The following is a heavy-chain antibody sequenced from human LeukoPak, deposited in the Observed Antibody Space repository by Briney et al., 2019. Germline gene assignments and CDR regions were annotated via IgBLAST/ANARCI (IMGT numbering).Heavy chain of an antibody. J-gene: IGHJ4*02. D-gene: IGHD6-13*01. V-gene: IGHV3-64D*06. CDR2: ISANGGRT. CDR1: GFIISNYA. CDR3: LKDLYMGDCSSWYYFHY. Sequence: GGSLRLSCSASGFIISNYAMHWLRQAPGKGREYVSAISANGGRTYYADSVRGRFTISRDNSKNTLYLQMSSLRAEDTAIYHCLKDLYMGDCSSWYYFHYWGRGTLVTVSS.